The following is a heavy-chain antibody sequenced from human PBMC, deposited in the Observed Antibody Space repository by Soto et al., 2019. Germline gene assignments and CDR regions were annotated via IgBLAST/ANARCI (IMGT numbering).Heavy chain of an antibody. CDR3: ARVIAAAGTRYYYGMDV. D-gene: IGHD6-13*01. CDR2: INPNSGGT. CDR1: GYTFTGYY. Sequence: QVQLVQSGAEVKKPGASVKVSCKASGYTFTGYYMHWVRQAPGQGLEWMGWINPNSGGTNYAQKFQGRATMTRDTSISTAYMELSRLRSDDTAVYYCARVIAAAGTRYYYGMDVWGQGTTVTVSS. V-gene: IGHV1-2*02. J-gene: IGHJ6*02.